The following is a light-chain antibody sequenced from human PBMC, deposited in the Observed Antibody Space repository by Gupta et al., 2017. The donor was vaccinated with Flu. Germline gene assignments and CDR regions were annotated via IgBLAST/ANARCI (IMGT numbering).Light chain of an antibody. CDR3: MIWHSSASAV. CDR1: SGINVGTYR. J-gene: IGLJ2*01. Sequence: QAVLTQPSSLSASPGASASLTCTLRSGINVGTYRIYWYQQKPGSPPQYLLRYKSDSDKQQGSGVPSRFSGSKDASANAGILLIYGLQSEDEADYSCMIWHSSASAVFGGGTKLTVL. CDR2: YKSDSDK. V-gene: IGLV5-45*03.